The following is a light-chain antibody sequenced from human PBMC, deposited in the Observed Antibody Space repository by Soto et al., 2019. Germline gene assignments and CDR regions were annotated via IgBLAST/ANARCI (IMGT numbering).Light chain of an antibody. J-gene: IGKJ1*01. CDR3: QQYNVWPQT. Sequence: DIQMTQSPSTLSASVGDRVTITCRASQSISSWLAWYQQKPGKAPKLLIYDASSLESGVPSRFSGSGSGTEFTLTINSLQTEDFGVYYCQQYNVWPQTFGQGTKVDI. CDR2: DAS. V-gene: IGKV1-5*01. CDR1: QSISSW.